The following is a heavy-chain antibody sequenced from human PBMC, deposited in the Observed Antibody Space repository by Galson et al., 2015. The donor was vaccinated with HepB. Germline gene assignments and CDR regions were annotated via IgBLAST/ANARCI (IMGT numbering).Heavy chain of an antibody. J-gene: IGHJ6*03. D-gene: IGHD1-26*01. CDR2: ISWNSGSI. Sequence: SLRLSCAASGFPFDDYAMHWVRQAPGKGLEWVSRISWNSGSIDYAGSVKGRSTISRDNAKNSLYLQMNSLRAEDTALYYCAKSGGMNYYYYMDVWGKGTTVTVSS. V-gene: IGHV3-9*01. CDR3: AKSGGMNYYYYMDV. CDR1: GFPFDDYA.